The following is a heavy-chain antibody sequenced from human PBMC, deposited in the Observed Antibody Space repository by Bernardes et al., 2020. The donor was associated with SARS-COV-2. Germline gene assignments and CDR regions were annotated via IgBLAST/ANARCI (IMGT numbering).Heavy chain of an antibody. CDR1: GFTFSDYY. Sequence: GGSLRLSCAASGFTFSDYYMSWIRQAPGKGLEWVSYISSSSSYTNYADSVKGRFTISRDNAKNSLYLQMNSLRAEDTAVYYCARGSYYDFWSGSLIDYWGQGTLVTVSS. D-gene: IGHD3-3*01. J-gene: IGHJ4*02. CDR2: ISSSSSYT. V-gene: IGHV3-11*05. CDR3: ARGSYYDFWSGSLIDY.